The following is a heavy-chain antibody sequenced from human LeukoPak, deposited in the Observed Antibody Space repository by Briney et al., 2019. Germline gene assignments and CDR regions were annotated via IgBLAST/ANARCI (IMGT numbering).Heavy chain of an antibody. D-gene: IGHD6-13*01. J-gene: IGHJ3*02. CDR2: IYHSGST. Sequence: SQTLSLTCTVSGGSISSGGYYWSWIRQPPGKGLEWIGYIYHSGSTYYNPSLKSRVTISVDRSKNQFSLKLSSVTAADTAVYYCARAGSMDAFDIWGQGTMVTVSS. CDR1: GGSISSGGYY. CDR3: ARAGSMDAFDI. V-gene: IGHV4-30-2*01.